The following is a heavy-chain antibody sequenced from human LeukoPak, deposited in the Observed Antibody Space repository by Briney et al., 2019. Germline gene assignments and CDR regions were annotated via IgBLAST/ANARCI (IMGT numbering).Heavy chain of an antibody. V-gene: IGHV3-23*01. D-gene: IGHD3-10*01. CDR3: ARLTMEGGSGSYYWPISQNLLFDY. CDR2: ISGSGGST. CDR1: GFTFSSYA. J-gene: IGHJ4*02. Sequence: GGSLRLSCAASGFTFSSYAMSWVRQAPGKGLEWVSAISGSGGSTYYADSVKGRFTISRDNSKNTLYLQMNSLRAEDTAVYYCARLTMEGGSGSYYWPISQNLLFDYWGEGTLVTVSS.